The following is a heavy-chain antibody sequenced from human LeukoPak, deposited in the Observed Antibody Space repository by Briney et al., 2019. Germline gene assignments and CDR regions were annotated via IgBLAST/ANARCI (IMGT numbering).Heavy chain of an antibody. CDR2: IYYSGST. Sequence: SETLSLTCTVSGGSISSSSYYWGWIRQPPGKGLEWIGSIYYSGSTYYNPSLKSRVTISVDTSKNQFSLKLSSVTAADTAVYYCAATGYYSFDYWGQGTLVTVSS. D-gene: IGHD3-9*01. V-gene: IGHV4-39*07. CDR3: AATGYYSFDY. CDR1: GGSISSSSYY. J-gene: IGHJ4*02.